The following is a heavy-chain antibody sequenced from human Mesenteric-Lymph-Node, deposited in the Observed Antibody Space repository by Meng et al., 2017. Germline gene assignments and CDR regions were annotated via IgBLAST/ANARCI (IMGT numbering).Heavy chain of an antibody. CDR1: GYTFTRYG. CDR2: ISAYNGNT. J-gene: IGHJ4*02. Sequence: GPLVQVGVEVEEPGASVKVPCKASGYTFTRYGISWVRQAPGQGLEWMGWISAYNGNTNYAQKLQGRVTMTTDTSTSTAYMELRSLRSDDTAVYYCARVTGSPRYSSGWYPYYFDYWGQGTLVTVSS. D-gene: IGHD6-19*01. V-gene: IGHV1-18*01. CDR3: ARVTGSPRYSSGWYPYYFDY.